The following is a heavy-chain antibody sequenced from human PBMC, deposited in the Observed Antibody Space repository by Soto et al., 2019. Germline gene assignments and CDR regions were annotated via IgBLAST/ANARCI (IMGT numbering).Heavy chain of an antibody. Sequence: SGPTLVNPTHTLTLTCTFSGFSLSTSGMCVSWIRQPPGKALEWLALIDWDDDKYYSTSLKTRLTISKDTSKNQVVLTMTNMDPVDTATYYCARGRRDGYNNDAFDIWGQGTMVTVSS. CDR3: ARGRRDGYNNDAFDI. V-gene: IGHV2-70*01. CDR2: IDWDDDK. CDR1: GFSLSTSGMC. J-gene: IGHJ3*02. D-gene: IGHD4-4*01.